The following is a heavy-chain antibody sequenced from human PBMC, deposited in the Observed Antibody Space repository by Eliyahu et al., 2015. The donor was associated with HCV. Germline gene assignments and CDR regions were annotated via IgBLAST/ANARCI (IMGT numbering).Heavy chain of an antibody. CDR3: ATSGGSGQGMDV. CDR2: ISGSRRYI. D-gene: IGHD3-10*01. CDR1: GFTFSSYT. Sequence: EVQLVESGGGLVKPGGSLRLSCAASGFTFSSYTMNWVRQAPGKGLEWVSSISGSRRYIYYADSVKGRFTISRDSAKNSLHLQMDSLRAEDTAVYYCATSGGSGQGMDVWGQGTTVTVS. J-gene: IGHJ6*02. V-gene: IGHV3-21*01.